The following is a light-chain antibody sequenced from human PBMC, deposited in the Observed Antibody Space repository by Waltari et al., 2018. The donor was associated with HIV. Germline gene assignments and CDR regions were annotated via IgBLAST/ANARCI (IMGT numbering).Light chain of an antibody. CDR1: SPNLGAGYD. CDR3: QSYDSSLSGFWV. J-gene: IGLJ3*02. CDR2: GDS. V-gene: IGLV1-40*01. Sequence: QSVLTPPASVSGDPGQRVTLSGTGNSPNLGAGYDVHWYQQLPGIAPKLLIYGDSNRPSGVPDRFSGSKSGTSASLAITGLQAEDEADYYCQSYDSSLSGFWVFGGGTKLTVL.